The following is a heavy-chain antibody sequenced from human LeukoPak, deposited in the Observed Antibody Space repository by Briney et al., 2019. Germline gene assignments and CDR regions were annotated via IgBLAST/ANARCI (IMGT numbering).Heavy chain of an antibody. CDR1: GFTFSSYW. CDR3: AKDSVWFGEYTEYYFDS. J-gene: IGHJ4*02. D-gene: IGHD3-10*01. Sequence: GGSLRLSCAASGFTFSSYWMSWVRQAPGKGLEWVANIKQDGSEKYYVDSVKGRFTISRDNAKNSLYLQMDSLRAEDTAVYYCAKDSVWFGEYTEYYFDSWGQGTLVTVSS. V-gene: IGHV3-7*01. CDR2: IKQDGSEK.